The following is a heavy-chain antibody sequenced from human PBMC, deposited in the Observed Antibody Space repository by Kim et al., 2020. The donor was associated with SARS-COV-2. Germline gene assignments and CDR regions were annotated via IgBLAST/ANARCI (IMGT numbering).Heavy chain of an antibody. Sequence: GGSLRLSCAASGFTFSSYAMSWVRQAPGKGLEWVSAISGSGGSTYYADSVKGRFTIYRDNSKNTLYLQMNSLRAEDTAVYYCAKGTTGTRGFRSYYSGMDVWGQRTTVTVSS. CDR2: ISGSGGST. D-gene: IGHD4-17*01. J-gene: IGHJ6*02. CDR1: GFTFSSYA. V-gene: IGHV3-23*01. CDR3: AKGTTGTRGFRSYYSGMDV.